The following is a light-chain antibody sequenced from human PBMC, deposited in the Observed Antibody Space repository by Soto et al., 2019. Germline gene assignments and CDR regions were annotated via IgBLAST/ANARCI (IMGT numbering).Light chain of an antibody. V-gene: IGKV3-15*01. Sequence: EVVMTQKTATLSVSPGEGASLSCRASQRISTNLAWYQQKPGQAPRLLIYGASTRATGIPARFGGSGSGTEFTLTISNLQSEDFGVYYCQQYNNWPPWTFGQGTNVDI. J-gene: IGKJ1*01. CDR3: QQYNNWPPWT. CDR2: GAS. CDR1: QRISTN.